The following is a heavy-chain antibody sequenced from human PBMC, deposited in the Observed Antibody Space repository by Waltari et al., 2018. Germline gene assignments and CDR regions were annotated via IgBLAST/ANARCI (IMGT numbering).Heavy chain of an antibody. D-gene: IGHD3-10*01. CDR1: GLTFSIYR. CDR2: INYDGRQK. J-gene: IGHJ4*02. CDR3: AKSRGFEY. V-gene: IGHV3-7*01. Sequence: EVQLVESGGGLVQPGGSLRLSCEVPGLTFSIYRMSWVRQTPGKGLEWVANINYDGRQKYYVDSVKGRFAISRDNAKNSVYLQMNSLRVEDTAVYYCAKSRGFEYWGQGALITVSS.